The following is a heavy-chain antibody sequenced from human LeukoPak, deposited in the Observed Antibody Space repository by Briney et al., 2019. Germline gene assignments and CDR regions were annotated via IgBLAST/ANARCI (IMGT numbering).Heavy chain of an antibody. J-gene: IGHJ4*02. CDR1: GGSISSYY. CDR2: IYYSGST. CDR3: TGEKPAPFDY. Sequence: SETLSLTCTVSGGSISSYYWSWIRQPPGKGLEWIGNIYYSGSTNCNLSLKSRVTISLDTSKNQFSLKLSSVTAADTAVYYCTGEKPAPFDYWGQGALVTVSS. V-gene: IGHV4-59*12.